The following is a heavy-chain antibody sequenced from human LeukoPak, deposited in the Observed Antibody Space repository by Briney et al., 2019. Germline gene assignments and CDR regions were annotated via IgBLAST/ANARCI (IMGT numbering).Heavy chain of an antibody. CDR2: IYSGGST. CDR1: GFTFSSYG. J-gene: IGHJ4*02. D-gene: IGHD2-15*01. Sequence: GRSLRLSCAASGFTFSSYGMHWVRQAPGKGLEWVSGIYSGGSTYYADSVKGRFTISRDNSKNTLYLQMNSLRAEDTAVYYCARVARVSGPFDYWGQGTLVTVSS. V-gene: IGHV3-66*01. CDR3: ARVARVSGPFDY.